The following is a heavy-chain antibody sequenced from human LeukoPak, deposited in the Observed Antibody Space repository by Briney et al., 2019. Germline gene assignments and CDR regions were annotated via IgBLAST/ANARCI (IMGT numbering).Heavy chain of an antibody. CDR1: GGSISSCSYY. Sequence: SETLSLTCTVSGGSISSCSYYWGWIRQPPGKGLEWIGSIYYSGSTYFNPSLKSRVTISGDTSKNQFSLKLSSVTAADTAVYYCARLGVATPFDYWGQGTLVTVSS. J-gene: IGHJ4*02. CDR3: ARLGVATPFDY. CDR2: IYYSGST. D-gene: IGHD5-12*01. V-gene: IGHV4-39*01.